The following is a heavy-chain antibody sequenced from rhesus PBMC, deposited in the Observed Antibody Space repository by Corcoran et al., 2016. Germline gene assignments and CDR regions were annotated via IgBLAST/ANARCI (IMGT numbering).Heavy chain of an antibody. CDR3: ATGRSGKLFDY. J-gene: IGHJ4*01. V-gene: IGHV1-111*02. CDR2: CEPKDGET. CDR1: GYTFTDYY. D-gene: IGHD6-25*01. Sequence: EVQLVQSGAEVKKPGASVKISCNASGYTFTDYYLHWVRQAPGNGLGGRGSCEPKDGETIHAKKLQDRVTITADTSTDTGYMELSSLRSEDTAVDYCATGRSGKLFDYWGQGVLVTVSS.